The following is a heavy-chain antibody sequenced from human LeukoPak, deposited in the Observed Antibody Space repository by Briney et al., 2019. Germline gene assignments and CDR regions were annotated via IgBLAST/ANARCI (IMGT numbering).Heavy chain of an antibody. CDR1: GFTFSSYA. Sequence: GGSLRLSCAASGFTFSSYAMFWVRQAPGKGLEWVSGISGSGGNAYYADSVMGRFTISRDSSKNTLYLQMNGLRADDTAVYYCAKDIGYCSGDSCPYFDHWGQGTLVTVSS. D-gene: IGHD2-15*01. J-gene: IGHJ4*02. CDR2: ISGSGGNA. V-gene: IGHV3-23*01. CDR3: AKDIGYCSGDSCPYFDH.